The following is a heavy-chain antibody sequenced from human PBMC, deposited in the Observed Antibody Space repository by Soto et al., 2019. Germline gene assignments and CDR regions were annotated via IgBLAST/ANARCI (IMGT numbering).Heavy chain of an antibody. CDR2: IYYRGST. J-gene: IGHJ3*02. CDR3: AKPSRASAFDI. CDR1: GGSISSGDYY. Sequence: QVQLQESGPGLVKPSQTLSLTCTVSGGSISSGDYYWSWIRQPPGKGLEWIGYIYYRGSTDYHPSLKTRVTISVDTSKNQFSLKLSSVTAADTAVYYCAKPSRASAFDILGQGPMVTVSS. V-gene: IGHV4-30-4*01.